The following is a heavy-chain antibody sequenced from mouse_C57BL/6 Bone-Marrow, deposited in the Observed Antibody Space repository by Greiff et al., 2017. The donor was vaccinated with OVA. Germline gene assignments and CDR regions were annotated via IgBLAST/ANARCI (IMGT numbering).Heavy chain of an antibody. CDR3: ARGPSYYGSSFDY. V-gene: IGHV1-80*01. D-gene: IGHD1-1*01. Sequence: QVQLQQSGAELVKPGASVKISCKASGYAFSSYWMNWVKQRPGKGLEWIGQIYPGDGDTNYNGKFKGKATLTADKSSSTAYMQLSSLTSEDSAVYFCARGPSYYGSSFDYWGQGTTLTVSS. CDR1: GYAFSSYW. CDR2: IYPGDGDT. J-gene: IGHJ2*01.